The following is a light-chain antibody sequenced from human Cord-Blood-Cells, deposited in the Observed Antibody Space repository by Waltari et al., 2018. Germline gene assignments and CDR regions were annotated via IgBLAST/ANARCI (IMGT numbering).Light chain of an antibody. CDR3: SSYAGSNNLV. J-gene: IGLJ3*02. CDR1: SSDVGGSTF. CDR2: EVS. V-gene: IGLV2-8*01. Sequence: QSALTQPPSASGSPGQSVTLSCTGTSSDVGGSTFVSWYQQHPGKAPKLMIYEVSKRPSGVSDRFSGSKSGNTASLTVSGLQAEDEADYYCSSYAGSNNLVFGGGTKLTVL.